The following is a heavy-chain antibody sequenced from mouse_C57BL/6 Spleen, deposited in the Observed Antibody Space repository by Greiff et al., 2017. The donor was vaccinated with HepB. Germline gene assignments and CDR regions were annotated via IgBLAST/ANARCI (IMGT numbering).Heavy chain of an antibody. D-gene: IGHD1-1*01. V-gene: IGHV1-50*01. CDR1: GYTFTSYW. J-gene: IGHJ3*01. CDR2: IDPSDSYT. Sequence: QVQLQQPGAELVKPGASVKLSCKASGYTFTSYWMQWVKQRPGQGLEWIGEIDPSDSYTNYNQKFKGKATLTVDTSSSTAYMQLSSLTSEDSAVYYCARPKDYGSSYGWFAYWGQGTLVTVSA. CDR3: ARPKDYGSSYGWFAY.